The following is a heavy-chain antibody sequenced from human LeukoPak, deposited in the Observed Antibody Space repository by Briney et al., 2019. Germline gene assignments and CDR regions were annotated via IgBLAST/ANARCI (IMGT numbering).Heavy chain of an antibody. V-gene: IGHV3-7*01. CDR2: XXQDRSEK. J-gene: IGHJ4*02. CDR3: ARDISDDFWSGYWFVY. Sequence: AXGFTFSSYWMSWVREAPGEGGEGXXXXXQDRSEKYYLHSLNGRFTISRDNAKNSLYLQMNSLRAEDTAVYYCARDISDDFWSGYWFVYWGQGTLVTVSS. CDR1: GFTFSSYW. D-gene: IGHD3-3*01.